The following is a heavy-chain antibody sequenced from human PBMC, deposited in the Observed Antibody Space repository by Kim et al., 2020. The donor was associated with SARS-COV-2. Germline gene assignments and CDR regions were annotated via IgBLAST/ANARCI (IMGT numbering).Heavy chain of an antibody. D-gene: IGHD3-16*02. V-gene: IGHV3-23*01. CDR3: AKDGARVWGSYRYPPSPLADY. CDR1: GFTFSSYA. CDR2: ISGSGGST. J-gene: IGHJ4*02. Sequence: GGSLRLSCAASGFTFSSYAMSWVRQAPGKGLEWVSAISGSGGSTYYADSVKGRFTISRDNSKNTLYLQMNSLRAEDTAVYYCAKDGARVWGSYRYPPSPLADYWGQGTLVTVSS.